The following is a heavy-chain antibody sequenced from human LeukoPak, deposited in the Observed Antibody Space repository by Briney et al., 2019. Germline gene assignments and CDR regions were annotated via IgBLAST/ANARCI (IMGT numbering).Heavy chain of an antibody. CDR3: ARAAYCSSTSCYFGMDV. CDR2: ISSSSSYI. CDR1: GFTFSSYS. V-gene: IGHV3-21*01. J-gene: IGHJ6*02. Sequence: GGSLRLPCAASGFTFSSYSMNWVRQAPGKGLEWVSSISSSSSYISYADSVKGRFTISRDNAKNSLYLQMNSLRAEDTAVYYCARAAYCSSTSCYFGMDVWGQGTTVTVSS. D-gene: IGHD2-2*01.